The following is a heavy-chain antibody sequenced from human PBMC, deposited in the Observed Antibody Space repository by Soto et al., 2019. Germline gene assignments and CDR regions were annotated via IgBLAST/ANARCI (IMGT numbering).Heavy chain of an antibody. CDR1: GFTFSSYA. D-gene: IGHD5-18*01. V-gene: IGHV3-23*01. Sequence: EVQLLESGGGLVQPGGSLRLSCAASGFTFSSYAMSWVRQAPGKGLEWVSAISGSGGSTYYADSVKGRFTISRDNSKNTLYLQMNSLRAEDTAVYYCASPGYSYGQRGSYDYWGQGTLVTVSS. CDR3: ASPGYSYGQRGSYDY. CDR2: ISGSGGST. J-gene: IGHJ4*02.